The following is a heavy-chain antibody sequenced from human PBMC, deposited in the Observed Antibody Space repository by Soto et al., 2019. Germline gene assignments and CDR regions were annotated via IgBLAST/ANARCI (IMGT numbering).Heavy chain of an antibody. CDR2: ISVIGGNT. D-gene: IGHD1-7*01. CDR1: GFTFSSYA. CDR3: AKVGESGHWNYHLDY. J-gene: IGHJ4*02. V-gene: IGHV3-23*01. Sequence: EVQLLESGGGLVQPGGSLRLSCAASGFTFSSYAMNWVRQAPGKGLEWVSGISVIGGNTYYADSVKGRFTISRDDSKNTLYLQMNSLRAEDTAVYYCAKVGESGHWNYHLDYWGQGTLDTVSS.